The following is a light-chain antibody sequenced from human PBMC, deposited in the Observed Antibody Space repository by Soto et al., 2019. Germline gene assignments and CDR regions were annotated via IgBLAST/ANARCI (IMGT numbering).Light chain of an antibody. J-gene: IGKJ1*01. CDR1: QSVSTS. CDR2: DAS. CDR3: QVRDVWPS. Sequence: NVLTQSPVTLALSPGERAVLSCRASQSVSTSLAWYQHTPGQAPRLFIYDASKRAPGVPARFSGSGSGTDFTLTIISLEPEDFAVYYCQVRDVWPSFGQGTKAEIK. V-gene: IGKV3-11*01.